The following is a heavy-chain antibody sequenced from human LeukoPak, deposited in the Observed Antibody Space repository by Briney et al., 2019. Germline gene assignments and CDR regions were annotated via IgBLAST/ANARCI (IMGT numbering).Heavy chain of an antibody. J-gene: IGHJ4*02. Sequence: PGGSLRLSCAASGFTLSTYWMHWVRQAPGKGLVWVSRINSDGSSTSYADSVKGRFTISRDNAKNTLYLQMNSLRAEDTAVYYCARVTSVTGTIFDYWGQGTLVTVSS. D-gene: IGHD1-7*01. CDR2: INSDGSST. CDR3: ARVTSVTGTIFDY. CDR1: GFTLSTYW. V-gene: IGHV3-74*01.